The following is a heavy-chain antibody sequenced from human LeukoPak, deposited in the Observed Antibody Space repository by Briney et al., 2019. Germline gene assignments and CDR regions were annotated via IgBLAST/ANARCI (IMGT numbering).Heavy chain of an antibody. Sequence: SVKVSCKASGYTFTSFGISWVRQAPGQGLEWMGGIIPIFGTANYAQKFQGRVTITADESTSTAYMELSSLRSEDTAVYYCAVVYGDSGFDYWGQGTLVTVSS. CDR1: GYTFTSFG. V-gene: IGHV1-69*13. D-gene: IGHD4-17*01. CDR2: IIPIFGTA. J-gene: IGHJ4*02. CDR3: AVVYGDSGFDY.